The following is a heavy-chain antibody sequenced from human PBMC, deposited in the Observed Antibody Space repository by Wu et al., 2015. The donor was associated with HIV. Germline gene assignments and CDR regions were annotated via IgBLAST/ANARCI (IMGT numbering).Heavy chain of an antibody. CDR3: ARGPYYDFWSGYSTDWYFDL. CDR1: GYTFTSYG. J-gene: IGHJ2*01. Sequence: QVQLVQSGAEVKKPGASVKVSCKASGYTFTSYGISWVRQAPGQGLEWMGWISAYNGNTNYAQKLQGRVTMTTDTSTSTAYMELRSLRSDDTAVYYCARGPYYDFWSGYSTDWYFDLWGRGTLVTVSS. CDR2: ISAYNGNT. D-gene: IGHD3-3*01. V-gene: IGHV1-18*01.